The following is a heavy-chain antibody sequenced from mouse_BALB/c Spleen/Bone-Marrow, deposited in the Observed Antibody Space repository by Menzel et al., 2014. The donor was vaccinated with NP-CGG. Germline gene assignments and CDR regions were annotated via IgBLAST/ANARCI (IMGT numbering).Heavy chain of an antibody. CDR2: INPGSSTI. J-gene: IGHJ2*01. Sequence: EVNVVESGGGLVQPGGSLILSCAASGFDFSGYWMSWARQAPGKGQEWIGEINPGSSTINYTPSLKDKFIISRDNAKKTLYLQINKVRSEDTALYYCARLGYYGCFAYWGQGTTLTVSS. CDR1: GFDFSGYW. V-gene: IGHV4-2*02. CDR3: ARLGYYGCFAY. D-gene: IGHD1-2*01.